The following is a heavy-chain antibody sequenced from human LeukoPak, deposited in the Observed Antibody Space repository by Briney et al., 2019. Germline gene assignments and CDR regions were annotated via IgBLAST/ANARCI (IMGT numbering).Heavy chain of an antibody. Sequence: PGRSLRLSCAASGFTFSSYAMHWVRQAPGKGLEWVAVISYDGSNKYYADSVKGRSTISRDNSKNTLYLQMNSLKTEDTAVYYCTTDEAYYYGSGSFSYFDYWGQGTLVTVSS. D-gene: IGHD3-10*01. J-gene: IGHJ4*02. CDR3: TTDEAYYYGSGSFSYFDY. CDR2: ISYDGSNK. V-gene: IGHV3-30*04. CDR1: GFTFSSYA.